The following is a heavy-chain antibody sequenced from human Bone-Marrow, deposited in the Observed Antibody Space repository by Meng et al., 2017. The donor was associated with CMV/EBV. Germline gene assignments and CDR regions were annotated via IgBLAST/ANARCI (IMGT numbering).Heavy chain of an antibody. CDR2: IYSGVSI. J-gene: IGHJ5*01. V-gene: IGHV3-53*01. D-gene: IGHD7-27*01. CDR1: EFTVSSNY. CDR3: ARGKPEGTSGNWGWFDS. Sequence: GESLKISCAASEFTVSSNYMSWVRQAAGKGLEWVSVIYSGVSIYYAESVRGRFTISRDNSNTLYLQMNNLRVEDTAMYYCARGKPEGTSGNWGWFDSWGQGALVTVSS.